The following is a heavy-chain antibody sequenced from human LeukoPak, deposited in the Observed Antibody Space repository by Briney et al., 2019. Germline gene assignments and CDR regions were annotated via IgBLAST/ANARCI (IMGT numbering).Heavy chain of an antibody. J-gene: IGHJ6*02. CDR3: ARDGDSRYYYGMDV. D-gene: IGHD5-18*01. CDR1: GASLSIGGYY. V-gene: IGHV4-31*03. CDR2: IYYSGST. Sequence: SETLSLTSTVSGASLSIGGYYWGWIRQHPGKGLEWIGYIYYSGSTYYNPSLKSRVTISVDTSKNQFSLKLSSVTAADTAVYYCARDGDSRYYYGMDVWGQGTTVTVSS.